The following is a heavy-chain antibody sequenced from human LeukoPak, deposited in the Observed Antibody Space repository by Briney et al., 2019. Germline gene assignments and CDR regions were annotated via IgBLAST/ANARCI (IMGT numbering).Heavy chain of an antibody. CDR3: ARSQVTAVYYYYYYMDV. D-gene: IGHD2-21*02. Sequence: PGGSLRLSCAASGFTVSSNYMSWVRQAPGKGLEWVSVIYSGGSTYYADSVKGRFTISRDNSKNTLYLQMNSLRAEDTAVYYCARSQVTAVYYYYYYMDVWGKGTTVTISS. CDR2: IYSGGST. J-gene: IGHJ6*03. V-gene: IGHV3-66*01. CDR1: GFTVSSNY.